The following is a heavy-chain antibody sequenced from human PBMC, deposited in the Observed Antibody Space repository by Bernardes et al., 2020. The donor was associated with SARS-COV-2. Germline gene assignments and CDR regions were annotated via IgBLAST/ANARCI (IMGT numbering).Heavy chain of an antibody. CDR1: SGSISSGNYY. CDR3: ARVEIITAAINY. Sequence: SETLSLTCTVSSGSISSGNYYWSWIRQPAGKGLEWIGRIYTIGNTKYNPSLKSRVTISVDTSKNHFSLRLSSVTAADTAMYYCARVEIITAAINYWGQGTLVTVSS. D-gene: IGHD2-2*02. J-gene: IGHJ4*02. V-gene: IGHV4-61*02. CDR2: IYTIGNT.